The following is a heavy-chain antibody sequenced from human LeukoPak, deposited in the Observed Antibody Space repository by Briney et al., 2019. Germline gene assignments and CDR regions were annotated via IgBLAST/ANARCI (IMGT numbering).Heavy chain of an antibody. V-gene: IGHV3-74*01. CDR2: ISSDGSST. D-gene: IGHD3-3*01. Sequence: GGSLSLSCAASGFTFSSYWMHWVRQAPGKGLVWVSRISSDGSSTNYADSVKGRFTMSRDNAKNTLYLQMNRLGAEDTAVYYCARDQYDTWSRRGNFDSWGQGTLVIVSS. CDR1: GFTFSSYW. CDR3: ARDQYDTWSRRGNFDS. J-gene: IGHJ4*02.